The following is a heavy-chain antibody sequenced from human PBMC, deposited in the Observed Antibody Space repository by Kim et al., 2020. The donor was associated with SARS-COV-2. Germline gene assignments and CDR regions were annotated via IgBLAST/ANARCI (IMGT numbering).Heavy chain of an antibody. J-gene: IGHJ4*02. CDR1: GFTFSSYA. D-gene: IGHD3-10*01. CDR3: AKGIMVRGVISSFDY. CDR2: ISGSGGST. V-gene: IGHV3-23*01. Sequence: GGSLRLSCAASGFTFSSYAMSWVRQAPGKGLEWVSAISGSGGSTYYADSVKGRFTISRDNSKNTLYLQMNSLRAEDTAVYYCAKGIMVRGVISSFDYWGQGTLVTVSS.